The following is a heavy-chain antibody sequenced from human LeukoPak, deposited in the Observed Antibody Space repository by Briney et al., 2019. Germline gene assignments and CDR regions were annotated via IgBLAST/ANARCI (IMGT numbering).Heavy chain of an antibody. CDR2: INPSDGST. D-gene: IGHD3-22*01. V-gene: IGHV1-46*01. CDR3: ARERYDSSAFDH. CDR1: GYTFTNYY. Sequence: ASVKVSCKASGYTFTNYYMHWVRQAPGQGLQWMGIINPSDGSTNYAQKFQGRVTMTRDTSTSTLYMDLSSLRSEDTALYYCARERYDSSAFDHWGQGTPITVSS. J-gene: IGHJ4*02.